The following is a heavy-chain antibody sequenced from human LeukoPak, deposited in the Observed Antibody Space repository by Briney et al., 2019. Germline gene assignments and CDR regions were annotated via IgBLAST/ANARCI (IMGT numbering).Heavy chain of an antibody. CDR3: ARGRYSSSWTIHDY. CDR1: GYTFTSYD. V-gene: IGHV1-8*01. J-gene: IGHJ4*02. CDR2: MNPNSGNT. Sequence: ASVKVSCKASGYTFTSYDINWVRQATGQGLEWMGWMNPNSGNTGYAQKFQGRVAMTRNTSISTAYMELSSLRSEDTAVYYCARGRYSSSWTIHDYWGQGTLVTVSS. D-gene: IGHD6-13*01.